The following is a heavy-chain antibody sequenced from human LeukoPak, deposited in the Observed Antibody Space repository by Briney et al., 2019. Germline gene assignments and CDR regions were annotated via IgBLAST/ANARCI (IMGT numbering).Heavy chain of an antibody. V-gene: IGHV3-21*01. J-gene: IGHJ5*02. CDR3: ASSGAISMIRNNWFDP. D-gene: IGHD3-22*01. Sequence: GSLRLSCAASGLTFSSYSFHWVRQAPGKGLEWVSSINTRSGTNTYYADSVKGRFIISRDNAKNSLYLQMNSLRSDDTAVYYCASSGAISMIRNNWFDPWGQGTLVTVSA. CDR1: GLTFSSYS. CDR2: INTRSGTNT.